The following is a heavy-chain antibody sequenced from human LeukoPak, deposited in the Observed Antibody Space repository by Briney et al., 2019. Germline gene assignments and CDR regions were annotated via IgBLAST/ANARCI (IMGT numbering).Heavy chain of an antibody. J-gene: IGHJ4*02. CDR3: ARDPGWGALDY. V-gene: IGHV3-7*03. Sequence: GGSLRLSRAASGFRFSTSWMTWVRQAPGKGMEWVANMNVDGSQKYPGDSVGGRFTISRDNVKNTLYLQMNSLRVEDTAVYYCARDPGWGALDYWGQGALVIVSS. D-gene: IGHD3-16*01. CDR1: GFRFSTSW. CDR2: MNVDGSQK.